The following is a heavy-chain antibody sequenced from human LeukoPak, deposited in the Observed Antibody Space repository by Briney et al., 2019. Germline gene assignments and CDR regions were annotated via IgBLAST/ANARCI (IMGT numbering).Heavy chain of an antibody. CDR1: GGSISSGGYY. Sequence: PSETLSLTCTVSGGSISSGGYYWSWIRQHPGKGLEWIGYIYYSGCTYYNPSLKSRVTISVDTSKNQFSLKLSSVTAADTAVYYCARNIYGSGSPYFDYWGQGTLVTVSS. V-gene: IGHV4-31*03. D-gene: IGHD3-10*01. J-gene: IGHJ4*02. CDR3: ARNIYGSGSPYFDY. CDR2: IYYSGCT.